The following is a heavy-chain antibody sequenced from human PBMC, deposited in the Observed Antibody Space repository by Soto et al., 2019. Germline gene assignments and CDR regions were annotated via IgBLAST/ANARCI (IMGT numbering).Heavy chain of an antibody. CDR2: IVGDSGNT. CDR3: ATVSGYGWGSRRFDF. D-gene: IGHD3-10*01. Sequence: QVQVMQSGAQLTQPGASVKVSCETSGYPLPTYGLSWVRQAPGQGLEWMGWIVGDSGNTVYAQKFQGRVTMYRDTSTSTGYMELRRLTSDDSALYYCATVSGYGWGSRRFDFWGQGTLVSVSS. J-gene: IGHJ4*02. CDR1: GYPLPTYG. V-gene: IGHV1-18*01.